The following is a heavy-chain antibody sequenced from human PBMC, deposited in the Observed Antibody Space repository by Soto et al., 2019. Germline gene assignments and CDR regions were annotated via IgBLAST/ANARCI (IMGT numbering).Heavy chain of an antibody. D-gene: IGHD6-19*01. CDR3: ARDKPVSGWQFDY. V-gene: IGHV3-33*01. CDR1: GFTFSSYG. J-gene: IGHJ4*02. Sequence: PGGPLRLSCAASGFTFSSYGMHWVRQAPGKGLEWVAVIWYDGSNKYYADSVKGRFTISRDNSKNTLYLQMNSLRAEDTAVYYCARDKPVSGWQFDYWGQGTLVTVSS. CDR2: IWYDGSNK.